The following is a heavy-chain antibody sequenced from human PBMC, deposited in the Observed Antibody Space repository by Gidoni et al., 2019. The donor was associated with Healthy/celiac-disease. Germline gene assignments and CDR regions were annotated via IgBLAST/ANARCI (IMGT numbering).Heavy chain of an antibody. D-gene: IGHD2-2*02. Sequence: QVQLVQSGAEVKKPGASVKVSCKASGYTFTGYYMPWLRQAPGQGLEWMGWINPNSGGTNYAQKFQGRVTMTRDTSISTAYMELSRLRSDDTAVYYCARGITPIVVVPAAIYGMDVWGQGTTVTVSS. J-gene: IGHJ6*02. CDR1: GYTFTGYY. CDR3: ARGITPIVVVPAAIYGMDV. CDR2: INPNSGGT. V-gene: IGHV1-2*02.